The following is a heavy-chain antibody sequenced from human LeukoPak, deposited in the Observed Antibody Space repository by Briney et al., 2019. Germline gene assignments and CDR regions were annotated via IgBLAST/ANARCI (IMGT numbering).Heavy chain of an antibody. D-gene: IGHD3-10*01. Sequence: PSETLSLTCTVSGGSISSSGYYWGWIRQPPGKGLEWIGSIYYSGSTYYNPSLKSRVTISVDTSKNQFSLKLSSVTAADTAVYYCARLTGVGVKIDYWGQGTLVTVSS. V-gene: IGHV4-39*01. J-gene: IGHJ4*02. CDR2: IYYSGST. CDR1: GGSISSSGYY. CDR3: ARLTGVGVKIDY.